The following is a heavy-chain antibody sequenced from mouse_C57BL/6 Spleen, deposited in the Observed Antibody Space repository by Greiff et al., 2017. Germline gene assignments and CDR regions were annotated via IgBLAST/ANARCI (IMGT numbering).Heavy chain of an antibody. CDR3: ARKPILLRSYYFDY. Sequence: EVQLQQSGPELVKPGASVKMSCKASGYTFTDYNMHWVKQSHGKSLEWIGYINPNNGGTSYNQKFKGKATLTVNKSSSTAYMGLRSLTSEDSAVYYCARKPILLRSYYFDYWGQGTTLTVSS. J-gene: IGHJ2*01. V-gene: IGHV1-22*01. CDR1: GYTFTDYN. CDR2: INPNNGGT. D-gene: IGHD1-1*01.